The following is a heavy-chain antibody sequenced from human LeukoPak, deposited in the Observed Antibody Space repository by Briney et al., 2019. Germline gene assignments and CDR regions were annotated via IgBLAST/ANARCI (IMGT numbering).Heavy chain of an antibody. D-gene: IGHD1-26*01. CDR1: GFTFSSYA. CDR2: ISGSGGST. Sequence: GGSLRLSCAASGFTFSSYAMSWVRQAPGKGLEWVSAISGSGGSTYYADSVKGRFTISRDNSKNTLYLQMNSLRAEDTAVYYCAKGEPSGSYYTGWGYFDYWGQGTLVTVSS. J-gene: IGHJ4*02. V-gene: IGHV3-23*01. CDR3: AKGEPSGSYYTGWGYFDY.